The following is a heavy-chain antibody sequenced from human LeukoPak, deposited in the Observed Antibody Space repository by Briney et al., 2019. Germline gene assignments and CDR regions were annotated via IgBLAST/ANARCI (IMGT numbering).Heavy chain of an antibody. V-gene: IGHV4-59*08. Sequence: PSETLSLTCTVSGGSISSYYWSWIRQPPGKGLEWIGYIYYSGSTNYNPSLKSRVTISVDTSKNQFSLKLSSVTAADTAVYYCARHLIAAAPNDYWGQGTLVNVSS. CDR1: GGSISSYY. J-gene: IGHJ4*02. D-gene: IGHD6-13*01. CDR2: IYYSGST. CDR3: ARHLIAAAPNDY.